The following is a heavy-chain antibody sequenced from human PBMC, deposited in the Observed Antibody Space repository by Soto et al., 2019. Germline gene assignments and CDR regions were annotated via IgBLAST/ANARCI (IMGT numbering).Heavy chain of an antibody. D-gene: IGHD2-2*01. CDR2: IKEDASEE. J-gene: IGHJ4*02. Sequence: EVQLVQSGGDLVQPGGSLRLSCVASGFTFSTYWMTWVRQAPGMGLAWVAGIKEDASEEVYVDSVKGRFSISRDNAKNSLYLQLTCLRADYTAVYYCATAISSPFSNFDSWGQGSLVTVSS. CDR1: GFTFSTYW. CDR3: ATAISSPFSNFDS. V-gene: IGHV3-7*01.